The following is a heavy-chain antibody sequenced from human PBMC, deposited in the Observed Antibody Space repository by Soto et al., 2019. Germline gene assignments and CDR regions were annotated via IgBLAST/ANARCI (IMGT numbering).Heavy chain of an antibody. J-gene: IGHJ4*02. CDR2: IIPIFGTA. Sequence: SVKVSCKASGGTFSSYAMSWVRQAPGQGLEWMGGIIPIFGTANYAQKFQGRVTITADESTSTAYMELSSLRSEDTAVYYCATQKHSSSCFDYWGQGTLVTVSS. D-gene: IGHD6-6*01. CDR3: ATQKHSSSCFDY. V-gene: IGHV1-69*13. CDR1: GGTFSSYA.